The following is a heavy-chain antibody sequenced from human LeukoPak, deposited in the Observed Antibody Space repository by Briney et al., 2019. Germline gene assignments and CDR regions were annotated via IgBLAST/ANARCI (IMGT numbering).Heavy chain of an antibody. J-gene: IGHJ4*02. CDR3: AKSLGLGTVTTFDH. D-gene: IGHD4-17*01. V-gene: IGHV3-23*01. CDR1: GFTFSNYA. CDR2: ISSSGGST. Sequence: GGSLRLSCAVSGFTFSNYAMSWVRQAPGKGLECASTISSSGGSTYYADSVKGRFTISRDNSKNTLYLQLNSLRAEDAAVYYCAKSLGLGTVTTFDHWGQGTLVTVSS.